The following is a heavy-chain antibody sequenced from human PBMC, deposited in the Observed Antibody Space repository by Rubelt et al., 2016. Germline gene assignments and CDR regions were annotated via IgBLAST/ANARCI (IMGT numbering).Heavy chain of an antibody. CDR2: INAGNGNK. CDR3: AASYGSGSYYPPTFDY. J-gene: IGHJ4*02. D-gene: IGHD3-10*01. Sequence: MHWVRQAPGQRLEWMGWINAGNGNKKYSQKFQGRVTITRDTSASTAYMEMSSLRSEDTAGYYCAASYGSGSYYPPTFDYWGQGTLVTVSS. V-gene: IGHV1-3*01.